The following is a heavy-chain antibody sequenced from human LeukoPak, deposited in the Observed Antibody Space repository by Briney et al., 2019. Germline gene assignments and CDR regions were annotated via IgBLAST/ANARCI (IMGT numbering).Heavy chain of an antibody. CDR3: AREAFYSDSSGYYHNWFDP. CDR1: GGSISSHY. CDR2: IYYSGST. J-gene: IGHJ5*02. D-gene: IGHD3-22*01. Sequence: PSETLSLTCTVSGGSISSHYWSWIRQPPGKGLEWIGYIYYSGSTNYNPSLKSRVTISVEPSKNQFSLKLSSVPAADTAVYYCAREAFYSDSSGYYHNWFDPWGQGTLVTVSS. V-gene: IGHV4-59*11.